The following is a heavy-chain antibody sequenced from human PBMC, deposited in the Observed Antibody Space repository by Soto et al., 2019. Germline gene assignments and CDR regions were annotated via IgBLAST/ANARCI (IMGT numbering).Heavy chain of an antibody. Sequence: QVQLQQWGAGLLKPSETLSLTCAVYGGSFSGYYWSWIRQPPGKGLEWIGEINHSGSTNYNPSLKSRVTISVDTSKNQFSPKLSSVTAADTAVYYCASTRGSGSPYWGQGTLVTVSS. CDR1: GGSFSGYY. D-gene: IGHD3-10*01. V-gene: IGHV4-34*01. CDR3: ASTRGSGSPY. CDR2: INHSGST. J-gene: IGHJ4*02.